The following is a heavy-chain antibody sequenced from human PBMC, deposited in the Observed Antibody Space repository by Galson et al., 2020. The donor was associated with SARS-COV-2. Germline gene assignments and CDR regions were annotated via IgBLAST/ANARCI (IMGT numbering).Heavy chain of an antibody. J-gene: IGHJ4*02. CDR2: IYWDDDK. Sequence: ESGPTLVKPTQTLTLTCTFSGFSLSTSGVGVGWIRQPPGKALEWLALIYWDDDKRYSPSLKSRLTITKDTSKNQVVLTMTNMDPVDTATYYCAHRPSLWFGAWFDYWGQGTLVTVSS. CDR3: AHRPSLWFGAWFDY. V-gene: IGHV2-5*02. D-gene: IGHD3-10*01. CDR1: GFSLSTSGVG.